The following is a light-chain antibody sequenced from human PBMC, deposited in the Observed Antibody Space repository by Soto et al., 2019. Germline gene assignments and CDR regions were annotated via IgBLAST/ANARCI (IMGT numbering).Light chain of an antibody. CDR3: SLHAGSDNPFV. Sequence: QSALTQPPSASGSPGQSVTISCTGTSSDVGGYNYVSWYQQHPGKAPKVMIYDVNKRPSGVPDRFSGSKSGNTASLTVSGPQAEHEADYYCSLHAGSDNPFVFGTGTKLTVL. J-gene: IGLJ1*01. CDR2: DVN. V-gene: IGLV2-8*01. CDR1: SSDVGGYNY.